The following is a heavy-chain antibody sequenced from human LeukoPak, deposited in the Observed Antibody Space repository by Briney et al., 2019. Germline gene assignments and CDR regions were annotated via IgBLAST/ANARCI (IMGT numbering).Heavy chain of an antibody. J-gene: IGHJ6*02. CDR2: ISSSDTTI. CDR3: ARSRRDNYYYYYGMDV. Sequence: PGGSLRLSCAASGFTFSSYEMTWVRQAPGKGLEWGSNISSSDTTIHYADSVKGRFTISRDNARNSLYLQMNSLRAEDTAVYYCARSRRDNYYYYYGMDVWGQGTTVTVSS. D-gene: IGHD5-24*01. CDR1: GFTFSSYE. V-gene: IGHV3-48*03.